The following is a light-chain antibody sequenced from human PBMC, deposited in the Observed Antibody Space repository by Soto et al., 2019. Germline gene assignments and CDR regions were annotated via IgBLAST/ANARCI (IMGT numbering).Light chain of an antibody. CDR1: QSITNNY. J-gene: IGKJ1*01. Sequence: EIVLTQSPGTLSLSPGERATLSCRASQSITNNYLAWYQQKPGRAHRLLIYGASSRATGIPDRFSGSGSGTDFTLTISRLEPEDFALYYCHQRQSWPRTFGQGTKVDIK. V-gene: IGKV3-20*01. CDR3: HQRQSWPRT. CDR2: GAS.